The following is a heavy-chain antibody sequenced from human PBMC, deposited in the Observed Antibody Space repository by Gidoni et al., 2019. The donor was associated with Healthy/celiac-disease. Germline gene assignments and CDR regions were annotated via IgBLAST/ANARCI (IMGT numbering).Heavy chain of an antibody. V-gene: IGHV3-23*01. CDR1: GFTFSRYA. Sequence: EVQLLESGGGFVTPGVSLRLSCSASGFTFSRYAMSWVRQAPGKGLEWVSASSGSGGSTYYADSVKGRFTISRDNSKNTLYLQMNSLRAEDTAVYYCAKDAVVITTAGAFDIWGQGTMVTVSS. D-gene: IGHD3-22*01. J-gene: IGHJ3*02. CDR2: SSGSGGST. CDR3: AKDAVVITTAGAFDI.